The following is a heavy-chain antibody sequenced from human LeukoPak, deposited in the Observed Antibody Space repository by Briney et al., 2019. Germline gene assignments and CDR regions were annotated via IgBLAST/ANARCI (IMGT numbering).Heavy chain of an antibody. D-gene: IGHD6-19*01. V-gene: IGHV5-51*01. Sequence: GESLKISCEASGYIFTNYWIGWGRQKPGEGLEWVGIVYPVDYRTKYSPSFQGQVTISADRSINTGYLQWSSLKASDTAIYYCARHTASAVAGHDAFDVWGQGTLVTVSS. CDR2: VYPVDYRT. CDR1: GYIFTNYW. J-gene: IGHJ3*01. CDR3: ARHTASAVAGHDAFDV.